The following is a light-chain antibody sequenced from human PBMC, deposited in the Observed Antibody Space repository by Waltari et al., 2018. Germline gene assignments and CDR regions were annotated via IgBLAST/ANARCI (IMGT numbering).Light chain of an antibody. J-gene: IGKJ3*01. CDR1: QSVSSY. CDR3: QQRSNWPPVAFT. V-gene: IGKV3-11*01. CDR2: DAS. Sequence: EIVLTQSPATLSLSPGERATLSCRASQSVSSYLAWYQQNPGQAPRLLIYDASNRATGIPARFSGSGSGTDFTLTISSLEPEDFAVYYCQQRSNWPPVAFTFGPGTKVDIK.